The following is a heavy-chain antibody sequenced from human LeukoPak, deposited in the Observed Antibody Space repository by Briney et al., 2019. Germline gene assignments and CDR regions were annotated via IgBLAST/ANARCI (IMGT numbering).Heavy chain of an antibody. CDR1: GFTLSSYW. CDR3: ARGLGSGRHAFDI. V-gene: IGHV3-7*01. CDR2: IKQDGREI. D-gene: IGHD3-10*01. J-gene: IGHJ3*02. Sequence: GGSLRLSCAASGFTLSSYWMSWVRQAPGKGLEWVANIKQDGREIYYVDSVKGRFTISRDNAKNSLYLQMNSLRAEDTAVYYCARGLGSGRHAFDIWGQGTMVTVSS.